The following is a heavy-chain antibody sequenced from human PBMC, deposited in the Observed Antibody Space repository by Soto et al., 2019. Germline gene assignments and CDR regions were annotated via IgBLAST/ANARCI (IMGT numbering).Heavy chain of an antibody. J-gene: IGHJ4*02. D-gene: IGHD3-22*01. V-gene: IGHV3-15*01. Sequence: EVQLVESGGGLVKPGGSLTLSCTASGFTFRNAWMSWVRQAPGKGLEWVGRIKREADGGTADYAAHMKGRVTISRDDSKNTLCLQMSSLKTKDTAVYFCTTRLYYSDRSGHPRDFDYWGQGTLVTVSS. CDR1: GFTFRNAW. CDR2: IKREADGGTA. CDR3: TTRLYYSDRSGHPRDFDY.